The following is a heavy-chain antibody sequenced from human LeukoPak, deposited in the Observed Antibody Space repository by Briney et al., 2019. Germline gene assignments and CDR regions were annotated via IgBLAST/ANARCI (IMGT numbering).Heavy chain of an antibody. D-gene: IGHD3-22*01. V-gene: IGHV1-46*01. Sequence: GASVKVSCTASGYTFTSYYMRWVRQAPGPGLEWMGIINPSGGSTSYAQKFQGRVTMTRDMSTSTVYMELSSLRSEDTAVYYCARSHPYYDSSGLRDAFDIWGQGTMVTVSS. J-gene: IGHJ3*02. CDR2: INPSGGST. CDR1: GYTFTSYY. CDR3: ARSHPYYDSSGLRDAFDI.